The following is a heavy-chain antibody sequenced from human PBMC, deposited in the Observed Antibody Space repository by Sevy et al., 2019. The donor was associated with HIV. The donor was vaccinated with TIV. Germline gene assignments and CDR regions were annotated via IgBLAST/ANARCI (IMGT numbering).Heavy chain of an antibody. V-gene: IGHV3-23*01. Sequence: GGSLILSCAASGFTLSSYAMSWVRQAPGKGLEWVSSISISGADKYYADSVKGRFTISRDNSQNRLYLQMNSLRAEDTALYYCAKALVETEDKNEFDPWGQGTLVTVSS. CDR1: GFTLSSYA. D-gene: IGHD2-8*02. CDR3: AKALVETEDKNEFDP. CDR2: ISISGADK. J-gene: IGHJ5*02.